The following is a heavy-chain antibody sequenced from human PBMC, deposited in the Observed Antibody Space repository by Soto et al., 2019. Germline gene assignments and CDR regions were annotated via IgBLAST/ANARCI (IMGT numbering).Heavy chain of an antibody. D-gene: IGHD1-1*01. V-gene: IGHV3-48*02. CDR3: ARGNGYFLDY. CDR2: ISSSGSTI. Sequence: PGGSLRLSCAASGFTFSNYHMNWVRQAPGKGLEWVSYISSSGSTIYQADSVKGRFTISRDNAKNSLYLQMNSLRDEDTAVYYCARGNGYFLDYWGQGTPVTVSS. CDR1: GFTFSNYH. J-gene: IGHJ4*02.